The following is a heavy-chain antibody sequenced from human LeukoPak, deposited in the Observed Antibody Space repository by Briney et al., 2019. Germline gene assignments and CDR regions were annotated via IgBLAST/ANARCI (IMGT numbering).Heavy chain of an antibody. CDR2: IYYSGST. CDR3: ARASRGIADRTHFDY. J-gene: IGHJ4*02. Sequence: SETLSLTCTVSGGSISSYCWSWIRQPPGKGLEWIGYIYYSGSTNYNPSLKSRVTISVDTSKNQFSLKLSSVTAADTAVYYCARASRGIADRTHFDYWGQGTLVTVSS. D-gene: IGHD6-6*01. V-gene: IGHV4-59*12. CDR1: GGSISSYC.